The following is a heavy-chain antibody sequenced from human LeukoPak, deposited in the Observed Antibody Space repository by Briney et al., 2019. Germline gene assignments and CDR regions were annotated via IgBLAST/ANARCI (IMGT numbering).Heavy chain of an antibody. Sequence: GSLRLSCAASGFTFSSQGMSWVRQAPGKGLEWVSSISSNRRDTYCADSVRGRFTISRDNSENTLYLQMNSLRAEDTAVYYCANSPGGWGHDYWGQGTLVTVSS. CDR3: ANSPGGWGHDY. J-gene: IGHJ4*02. CDR2: ISSNRRDT. V-gene: IGHV3-23*01. CDR1: GFTFSSQG. D-gene: IGHD6-19*01.